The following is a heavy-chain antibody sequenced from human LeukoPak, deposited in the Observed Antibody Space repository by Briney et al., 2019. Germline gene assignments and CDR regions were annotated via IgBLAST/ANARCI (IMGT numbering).Heavy chain of an antibody. Sequence: GGSLRLSCAASGFTFSSYAMHWVRQAPGKGLEWVSSISSSSSYIYYADSVKGRFTISRDNAKNSLYLQMNSLRAEDTAVYYCARDAISEYCSGGTCYPAFAYWGQGTLVTVSS. V-gene: IGHV3-21*01. CDR2: ISSSSSYI. D-gene: IGHD2-15*01. CDR1: GFTFSSYA. CDR3: ARDAISEYCSGGTCYPAFAY. J-gene: IGHJ4*02.